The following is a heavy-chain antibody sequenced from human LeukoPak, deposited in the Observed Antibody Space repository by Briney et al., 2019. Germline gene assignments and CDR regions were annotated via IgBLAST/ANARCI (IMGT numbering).Heavy chain of an antibody. CDR2: INHSGST. V-gene: IGHV4-34*01. Sequence: PSETLSLTCAVYGGSFSGYYWSWIRQPPGKGLEWIGEINHSGSTNYNPSLKSRVTISVDTSKNQFSLKLSSVTAADTAVYYCARAIVSYSSSSRAFDIWGQGTMVAVSS. CDR3: ARAIVSYSSSSRAFDI. CDR1: GGSFSGYY. D-gene: IGHD6-6*01. J-gene: IGHJ3*02.